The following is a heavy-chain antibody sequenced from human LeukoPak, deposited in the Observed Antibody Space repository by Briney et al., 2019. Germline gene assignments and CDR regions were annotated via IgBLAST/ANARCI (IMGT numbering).Heavy chain of an antibody. Sequence: PGGSLRLSCAASGFTFSSYGMHWVRQAPGKGLEWVAVISYDGSNKYYADSVKGRFTISRDNAKNSLYLQMNSLRVEDTAVYYCAKVAKYYYGSETYYFFGYWGQGTLVTASS. D-gene: IGHD3-10*01. V-gene: IGHV3-30*18. CDR1: GFTFSSYG. CDR3: AKVAKYYYGSETYYFFGY. CDR2: ISYDGSNK. J-gene: IGHJ4*02.